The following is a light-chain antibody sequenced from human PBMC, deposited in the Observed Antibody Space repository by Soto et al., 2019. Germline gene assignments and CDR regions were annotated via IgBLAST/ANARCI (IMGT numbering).Light chain of an antibody. V-gene: IGLV2-11*01. CDR2: DVS. Sequence: QSALTQPRSVSGSPGHSVTISCTGTSSDVGGYNYVSWYQQHPGKAPKLMIYDVSKRPSGVPDRFSGSKSGNTASLTISGLQAEDEADYYCCSYAGSYTVVFGGGTKVTVL. J-gene: IGLJ2*01. CDR3: CSYAGSYTVV. CDR1: SSDVGGYNY.